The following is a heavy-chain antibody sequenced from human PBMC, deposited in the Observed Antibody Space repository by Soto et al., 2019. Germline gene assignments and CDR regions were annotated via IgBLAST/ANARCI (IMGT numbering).Heavy chain of an antibody. Sequence: QVQLGQSGAEVKKPGSSVKVSCKASGGTFSSYTISWVRQAPGQGLEWMGRIIPILGIANYAQKFQGRVTITADKSTSTAYMELSSLRSEDTAVYYCARDEVVGGAFDIWGQGTMVTVSS. D-gene: IGHD2-15*01. V-gene: IGHV1-69*02. CDR1: GGTFSSYT. CDR2: IIPILGIA. CDR3: ARDEVVGGAFDI. J-gene: IGHJ3*02.